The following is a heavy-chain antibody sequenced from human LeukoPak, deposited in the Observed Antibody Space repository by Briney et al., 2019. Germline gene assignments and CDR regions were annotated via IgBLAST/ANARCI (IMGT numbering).Heavy chain of an antibody. Sequence: PPGGSLRLSCAASGFTFSNYGMSWVRQAPGKGLEWVSTISGSGGNTYYADSVKGRFTISRDNSKNTLYLQMNSLRAEDTAVYYCAKGFRLLVVVAADFQHWGQGTLVTVSS. CDR3: AKGFRLLVVVAADFQH. CDR1: GFTFSNYG. J-gene: IGHJ1*01. CDR2: ISGSGGNT. D-gene: IGHD2-15*01. V-gene: IGHV3-23*01.